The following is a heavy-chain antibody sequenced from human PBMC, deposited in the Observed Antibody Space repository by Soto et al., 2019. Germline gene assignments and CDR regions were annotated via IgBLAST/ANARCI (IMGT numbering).Heavy chain of an antibody. J-gene: IGHJ4*02. V-gene: IGHV4-59*01. CDR2: IYYSGST. CDR3: AGWFDYGSRFDY. D-gene: IGHD4-17*01. Sequence: SETLSLTCTVSGGSISSYYWSWLRQPPGKGLEWIGYIYYSGSTNYNPSLKSRVTISVDTSKNQFSLKLSSVTAADTAVYYCAGWFDYGSRFDYWGQGTLVTVSS. CDR1: GGSISSYY.